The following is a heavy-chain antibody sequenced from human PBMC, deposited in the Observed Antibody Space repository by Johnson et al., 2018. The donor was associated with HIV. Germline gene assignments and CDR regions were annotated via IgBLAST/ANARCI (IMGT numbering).Heavy chain of an antibody. CDR3: ARDRTSRQGGAFDI. J-gene: IGHJ3*02. CDR1: GFTVSSNY. V-gene: IGHV3-66*01. Sequence: VQLVESGGGVVQPGGSLRLSCAASGFTVSSNYMSWVRQAPGKGLTWASVFYSGGSHSYADSVKGRFTISRDNSKNTLYLQMNSLRAEDTAVYYCARDRTSRQGGAFDIWGQGTMVTVSS. CDR2: FYSGGSH.